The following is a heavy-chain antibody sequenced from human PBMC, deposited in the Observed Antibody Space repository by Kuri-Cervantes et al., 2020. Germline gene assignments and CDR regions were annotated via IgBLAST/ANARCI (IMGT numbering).Heavy chain of an antibody. Sequence: GESLKISCAASGFTFSSYAMHWVRQAPGKGLEWVAVISYDGSNKYYADSVKGRFTISRDNSKNTLYLQMNSLRAEDTAVYYCAVGEGDAFDIWGQGTMVTVSS. CDR3: AVGEGDAFDI. D-gene: IGHD4-17*01. CDR1: GFTFSSYA. V-gene: IGHV3-30-3*01. J-gene: IGHJ3*02. CDR2: ISYDGSNK.